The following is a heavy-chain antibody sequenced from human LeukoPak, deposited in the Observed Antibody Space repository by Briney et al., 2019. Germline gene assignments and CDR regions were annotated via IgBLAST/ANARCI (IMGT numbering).Heavy chain of an antibody. Sequence: GGSLRLSCAASGFTFSSYGMHWVRQAPGKGLEWVAVISYDGSNKYYADSVKGRFTISRDKSKNTLYLQMSSLRAEDTAVYYCAKDLEGSADYWGQGTLVTVSS. J-gene: IGHJ4*02. D-gene: IGHD2-15*01. V-gene: IGHV3-30*18. CDR1: GFTFSSYG. CDR3: AKDLEGSADY. CDR2: ISYDGSNK.